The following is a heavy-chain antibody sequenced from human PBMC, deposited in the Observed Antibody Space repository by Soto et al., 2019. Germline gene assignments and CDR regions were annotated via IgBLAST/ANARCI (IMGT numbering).Heavy chain of an antibody. CDR1: GASISSGYY. V-gene: IGHV4-38-2*01. CDR3: ARTMVVLNTLRSTYFFDY. CDR2: IYHSGTT. D-gene: IGHD3-10*01. J-gene: IGHJ4*02. Sequence: PSETLSLTCAVSGASISSGYYWAWIRQPPGKGQEWIGSIYHSGTTYYNPSLESRVTISVDLSKNQFSLRLSSVTTADTALYYCARTMVVLNTLRSTYFFDYRGQGILGT.